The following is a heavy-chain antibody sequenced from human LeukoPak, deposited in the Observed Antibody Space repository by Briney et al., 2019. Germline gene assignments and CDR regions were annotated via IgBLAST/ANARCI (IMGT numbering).Heavy chain of an antibody. V-gene: IGHV4-39*07. D-gene: IGHD1-26*01. CDR3: ARLASGSYGPLTPFDY. J-gene: IGHJ4*02. CDR1: GGSISSSGYY. CDR2: IYYSGST. Sequence: SETLSLTCIVSGGSISSSGYYWAWIRQPPGKGLECIGSIYYSGSTNYNPSLKSRVTISVDTSKNQFSLRLSSVTAADTAVYYSARLASGSYGPLTPFDYWGQGTLVTVSS.